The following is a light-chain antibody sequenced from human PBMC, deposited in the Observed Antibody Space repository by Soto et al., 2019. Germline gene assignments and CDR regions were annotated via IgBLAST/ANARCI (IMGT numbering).Light chain of an antibody. Sequence: EIVLTQSPATLSLSPGERATLSCRASQNINRYFAWYQKKPGQAPRLLIYDASNRATGIPARFSGSGSGTDFTLTIDSLEPEDFAVYYCQQRRDWPLTFGGGTRVDIK. CDR3: QQRRDWPLT. J-gene: IGKJ4*01. V-gene: IGKV3-11*01. CDR2: DAS. CDR1: QNINRY.